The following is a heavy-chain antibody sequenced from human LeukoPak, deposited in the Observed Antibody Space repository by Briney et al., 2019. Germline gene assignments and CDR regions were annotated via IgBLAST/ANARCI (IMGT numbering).Heavy chain of an antibody. V-gene: IGHV4-39*07. D-gene: IGHD6-6*01. CDR2: IYYSGST. CDR1: GGSISSSSYY. J-gene: IGHJ5*02. CDR3: ARVGEQLVRLNWFDP. Sequence: SETLSLTCTVSGGSISSSSYYWGWLRQPPGKGLEWIGSIYYSGSTYYNPSLKSRVTISVDTSKNQFSLKLSSVTAADTAVYYCARVGEQLVRLNWFDPWGQGTLVTVSS.